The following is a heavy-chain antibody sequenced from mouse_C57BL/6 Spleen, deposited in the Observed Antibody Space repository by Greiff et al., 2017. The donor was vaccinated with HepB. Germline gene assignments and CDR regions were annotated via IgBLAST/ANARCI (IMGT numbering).Heavy chain of an antibody. J-gene: IGHJ1*03. CDR1: GYTFTSYW. V-gene: IGHV1-69*01. Sequence: QVQLQQPGAELVMPGASVKLSCKASGYTFTSYWMHWVKQRPGQGLEWIGEIDPSDSYTNYNQKFKGKSTLTVDKSSSTAYMQLSSLTSEDSAVYYCARNPYYYGSINWYFDVWGTGTTVTVSS. D-gene: IGHD1-1*01. CDR2: IDPSDSYT. CDR3: ARNPYYYGSINWYFDV.